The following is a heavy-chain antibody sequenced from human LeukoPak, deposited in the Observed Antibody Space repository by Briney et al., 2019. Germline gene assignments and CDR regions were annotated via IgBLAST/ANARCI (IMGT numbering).Heavy chain of an antibody. J-gene: IGHJ3*02. Sequence: GESLKISCKAAGYHFPNYWIGWVRQMPGKGPEWMGITHPSDSHTIYSPSLQGQVTISADKSISTAYLQWSSLKASDTAMYYCARPVTMVRGVTLDAFDIWGQGTMVTVSS. CDR1: GYHFPNYW. CDR3: ARPVTMVRGVTLDAFDI. D-gene: IGHD3-10*01. CDR2: THPSDSHT. V-gene: IGHV5-51*01.